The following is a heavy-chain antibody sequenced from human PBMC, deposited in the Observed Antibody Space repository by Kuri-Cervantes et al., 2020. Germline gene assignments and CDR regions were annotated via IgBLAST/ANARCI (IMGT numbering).Heavy chain of an antibody. J-gene: IGHJ4*02. D-gene: IGHD6-13*01. CDR3: ARVGSSSWYAGY. CDR1: GFTVSSNY. V-gene: IGHV3-53*01. CDR2: IYSGGST. Sequence: GGSLRLSCAASGFTVSSNYMSWVRQAPGKGLEWVSVIYSGGSTYYADSVKGRFTISRDNSKNTLYLQMNSLRAEDTAVYYCARVGSSSWYAGYWGQGTLVTVSS.